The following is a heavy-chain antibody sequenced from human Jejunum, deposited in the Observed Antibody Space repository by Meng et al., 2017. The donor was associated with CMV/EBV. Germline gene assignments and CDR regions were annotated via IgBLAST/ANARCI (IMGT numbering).Heavy chain of an antibody. V-gene: IGHV3-9*01. D-gene: IGHD5-18*01. J-gene: IGHJ4*02. CDR1: GFPLEEYA. CDR2: ISWNSGYI. CDR3: AKDREGYSYGGIDF. Sequence: GFPLEEYAMQWVRLAPGKGLEWVSGISWNSGYIGYADSVKGRFTISRDNAKNSLFLQMNSLRPDDTAFYYCAKDREGYSYGGIDFWGQGTRVTVSS.